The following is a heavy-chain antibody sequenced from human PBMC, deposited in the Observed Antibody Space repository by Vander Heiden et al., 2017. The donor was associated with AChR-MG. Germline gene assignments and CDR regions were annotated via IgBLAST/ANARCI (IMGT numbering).Heavy chain of an antibody. CDR3: ARLLPRYYDILAGYSQADAFDF. J-gene: IGHJ3*01. CDR2: IYWDDAK. Sequence: QITLKESGPTLVKPTQTLTLTCTFSGFSLSTSGVGVGWIRQPPGKALEWLALIYWDDAKRYSPSLKSRITITMDTSKNQVVLTMTNMDPVDTATYYCARLLPRYYDILAGYSQADAFDFWGQGTMVTVSS. CDR1: GFSLSTSGVG. V-gene: IGHV2-5*02. D-gene: IGHD3-9*01.